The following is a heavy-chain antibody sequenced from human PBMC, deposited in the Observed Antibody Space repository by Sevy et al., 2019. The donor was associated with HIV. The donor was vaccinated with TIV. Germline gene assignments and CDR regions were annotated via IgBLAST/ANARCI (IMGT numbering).Heavy chain of an antibody. J-gene: IGHJ5*02. Sequence: GGSLRLSCAASGFTFSSYSMNWVRQAPGKGLEWVSYISSSSSTIYYADSVKGRFTISRDNAKNSLYLQMNSLRAEDTGVYYCARDDSPYCSSTSCYPNWFDPWGQGTLVTVSS. CDR3: ARDDSPYCSSTSCYPNWFDP. D-gene: IGHD2-2*01. CDR1: GFTFSSYS. CDR2: ISSSSSTI. V-gene: IGHV3-48*01.